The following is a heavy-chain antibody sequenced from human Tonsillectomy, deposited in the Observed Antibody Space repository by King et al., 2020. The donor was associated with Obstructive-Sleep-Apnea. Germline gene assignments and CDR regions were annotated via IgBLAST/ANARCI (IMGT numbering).Heavy chain of an antibody. Sequence: QLQESGPGLVKPSETLSLTCTVSGGSIRSYYWSWIRQSPGKGLEWIGYIYYSGSTNYNPSLKSRVTISVDTSKNQFSLKLSSVTAADTAVYYCARLRANHDYGDSGDYYYYGMDVWGLGTTVTVSS. V-gene: IGHV4-59*08. CDR2: IYYSGST. J-gene: IGHJ6*02. D-gene: IGHD4-17*01. CDR3: ARLRANHDYGDSGDYYYYGMDV. CDR1: GGSIRSYY.